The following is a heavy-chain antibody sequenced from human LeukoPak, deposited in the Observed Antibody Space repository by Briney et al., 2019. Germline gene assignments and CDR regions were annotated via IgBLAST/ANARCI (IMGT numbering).Heavy chain of an antibody. CDR1: GYTFTNYA. J-gene: IGHJ5*02. Sequence: GASAKVSCKASGYTFTNYAMNWVRQAPGQGLEWMGWINTNTGNPTYAQGFTGRFVFSLDTSVSTAYLQIRSLKADDTAVYYCARVPFVVMGVTGNWFDPWGQGTLVTVSS. CDR3: ARVPFVVMGVTGNWFDP. V-gene: IGHV7-4-1*02. CDR2: INTNTGNP. D-gene: IGHD2-8*01.